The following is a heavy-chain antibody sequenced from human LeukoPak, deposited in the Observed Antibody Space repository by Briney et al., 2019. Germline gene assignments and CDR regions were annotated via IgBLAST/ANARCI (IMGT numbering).Heavy chain of an antibody. J-gene: IGHJ4*02. D-gene: IGHD5-18*01. V-gene: IGHV3-48*01. CDR2: ISSSSSTI. Sequence: GGSLRLSCAASGFTFSSYSMNWVRQAPGKGLEGASYISSSSSTIYYADSVKGRFTISRDNAKNSLYLQMNSLRAEDTAVYYCARETAGYSYGTLGVYWGQGTLVTVSS. CDR1: GFTFSSYS. CDR3: ARETAGYSYGTLGVY.